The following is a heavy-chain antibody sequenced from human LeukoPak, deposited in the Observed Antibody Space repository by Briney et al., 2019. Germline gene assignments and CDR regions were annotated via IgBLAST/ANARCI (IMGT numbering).Heavy chain of an antibody. Sequence: GGSLRLSCAASGFTFSSYAMSWVRQAPGKGLEWVSAISGSGGSTYYADSVKGRFTISRDDSKNTLYLQMNSLRAEDTAVYYCAKDPSLLLWFGEYENWGQGTLVTVSS. CDR2: ISGSGGST. J-gene: IGHJ4*02. D-gene: IGHD3-10*01. CDR1: GFTFSSYA. CDR3: AKDPSLLLWFGEYEN. V-gene: IGHV3-23*01.